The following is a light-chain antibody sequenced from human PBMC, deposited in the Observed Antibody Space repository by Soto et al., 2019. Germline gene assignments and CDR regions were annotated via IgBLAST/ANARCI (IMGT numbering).Light chain of an antibody. V-gene: IGLV7-46*01. Sequence: QSVVTQEPSLTVSPGGTVTLTCGSSTGAVTNGHYPHWLQQKPGQAPRTLIYDTNNKPSWTPARFSGSLLGGKAALTLSGAQPEDEAEYYCLLFYNGPCVYGPGTKLTVL. CDR3: LLFYNGPCV. J-gene: IGLJ1*01. CDR1: TGAVTNGHY. CDR2: DTN.